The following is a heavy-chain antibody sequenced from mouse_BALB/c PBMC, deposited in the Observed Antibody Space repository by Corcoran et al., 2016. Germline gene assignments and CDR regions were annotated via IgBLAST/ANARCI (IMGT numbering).Heavy chain of an antibody. CDR3: MRYPNYYCNYGWYFDV. Sequence: EVQLLETGGGLVQPGGSRGLSCEGSGFTFSGFWMSWVRQTTGKTLEWIGDINSDGSAINYAPSIKDRFTIFRDNDKSTLYLQMSNVRSEDTATYFCMRYPNYYCNYGWYFDVWGAGTTVTVSS. J-gene: IGHJ1*01. CDR2: INSDGSAI. D-gene: IGHD2-1*01. CDR1: GFTFSGFW. V-gene: IGHV11-2*02.